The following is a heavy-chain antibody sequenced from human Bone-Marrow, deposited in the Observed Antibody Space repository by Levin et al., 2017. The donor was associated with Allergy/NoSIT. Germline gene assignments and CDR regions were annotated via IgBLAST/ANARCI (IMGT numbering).Heavy chain of an antibody. V-gene: IGHV4-39*07. CDR2: IFYSGNT. CDR3: AREDASGSFVDY. D-gene: IGHD3-10*01. CDR1: GDSISSSSYY. J-gene: IGHJ4*02. Sequence: SETLSLTCRVSGDSISSSSYYWGWIRQPPGKGLEWIGTIFYSGNTYYNPSLKSRVTLSVDTSKNQFSLKLASVTAADTAVYYCAREDASGSFVDYWGQGTLVIVSS.